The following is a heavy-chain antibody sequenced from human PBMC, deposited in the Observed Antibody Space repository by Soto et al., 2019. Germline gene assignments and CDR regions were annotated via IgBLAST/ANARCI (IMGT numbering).Heavy chain of an antibody. CDR3: VRYCGTTLCNGVATRTFDY. CDR1: RFTFSAYE. Sequence: LRLSCAASRFTFSAYEMHWFRQAPGKGLEWVSYISTSGSTVYYADSVKGRFTVSRDNTRDSLYLQMDSLRDEDTALYYCVRYCGTTLCNGVATRTFDYWGQGTLVTVSS. CDR2: ISTSGSTV. D-gene: IGHD5-12*01. V-gene: IGHV3-48*03. J-gene: IGHJ4*02.